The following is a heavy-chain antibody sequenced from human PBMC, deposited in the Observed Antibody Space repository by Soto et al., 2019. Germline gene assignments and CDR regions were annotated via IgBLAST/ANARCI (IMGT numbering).Heavy chain of an antibody. CDR2: IIPIFGTA. CDR1: GGTFSSYA. V-gene: IGHV1-69*13. D-gene: IGHD6-19*01. J-gene: IGHJ4*02. CDR3: AELTVAGPNDY. Sequence: GASVKVSCKASGGTFSSYAISWVRQAPGQGLEWMGGIIPIFGTANYAQKFQGRVTITADESTSTAYMELSSLRSEDTAVYYCAELTVAGPNDYWGQGTLVTVSS.